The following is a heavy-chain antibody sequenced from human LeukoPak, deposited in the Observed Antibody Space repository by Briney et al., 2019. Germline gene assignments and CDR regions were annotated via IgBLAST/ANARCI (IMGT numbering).Heavy chain of an antibody. CDR2: FDPEDDET. Sequence: ASVKVSCKVSGYIFTELSMHWVRQAPGKGLEWMGGFDPEDDETIYAQKFQGRVTMTEDTSTDTAYMELSSLRSEDTAVYYCATDLVWNVAFDYWGQGTLVTVSS. D-gene: IGHD1-1*01. CDR3: ATDLVWNVAFDY. J-gene: IGHJ4*02. CDR1: GYIFTELS. V-gene: IGHV1-24*01.